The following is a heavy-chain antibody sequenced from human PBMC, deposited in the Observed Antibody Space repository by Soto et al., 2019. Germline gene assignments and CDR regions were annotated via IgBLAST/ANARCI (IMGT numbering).Heavy chain of an antibody. Sequence: QVQLVQSGVEVRKPGASVKVSCKASGYTFTTYGISWVRQAPGQGPEWMGWISTYNGNTQLAQKFQGRVTMTTDTSTSTAYMELRSLTSDDTAVYYCARDWAAEFLPDYWGQGTLVTVSS. CDR1: GYTFTTYG. J-gene: IGHJ4*02. CDR3: ARDWAAEFLPDY. D-gene: IGHD2-15*01. V-gene: IGHV1-18*01. CDR2: ISTYNGNT.